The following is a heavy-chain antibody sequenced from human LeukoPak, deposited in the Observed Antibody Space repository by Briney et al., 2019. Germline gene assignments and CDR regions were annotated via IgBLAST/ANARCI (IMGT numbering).Heavy chain of an antibody. Sequence: GGSLRLSCAASGFTFSSYWMSWVRQAPGEGLEWVAKINQDGTEKAYVDSVRGRFTISRDNAKNSLFLQMNSLRAEDTAVYYCARIPGVTLGKVSDAFDIWGQGTMVTVSS. CDR2: INQDGTEK. CDR1: GFTFSSYW. D-gene: IGHD5-18*01. CDR3: ARIPGVTLGKVSDAFDI. J-gene: IGHJ3*02. V-gene: IGHV3-7*03.